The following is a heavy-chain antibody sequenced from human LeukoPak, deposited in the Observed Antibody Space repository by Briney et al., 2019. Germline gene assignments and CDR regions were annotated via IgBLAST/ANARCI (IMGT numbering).Heavy chain of an antibody. Sequence: SQTLSLTCAISGDSVSSNSAAWNWIRQSPSRGLEWLGRTYYRSKWYNDYAVSVKSRITINPDTSKNQFSLQLNSVTPEDTAVYYCARGVGYSGYDRGSYADWYFDLWGRGTLVTVSS. CDR2: TYYRSKWYN. J-gene: IGHJ2*01. V-gene: IGHV6-1*01. CDR1: GDSVSSNSAA. CDR3: ARGVGYSGYDRGSYADWYFDL. D-gene: IGHD5-12*01.